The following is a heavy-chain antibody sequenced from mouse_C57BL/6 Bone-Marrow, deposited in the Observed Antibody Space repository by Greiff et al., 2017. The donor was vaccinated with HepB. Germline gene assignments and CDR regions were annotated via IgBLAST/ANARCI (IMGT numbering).Heavy chain of an antibody. V-gene: IGHV1-26*01. CDR1: GYTFTDYY. D-gene: IGHD1-1*01. Sequence: EVQLQQSGPELVKPGASVKISCKASGYTFTDYYMNWVKQSHGKSLEWIGDINPNNGGTSYNQKFKGKATLTVDKSSSTAYMELRSLTSEDSAVYYCARCITTVVAPYAMDYWGQGTSVTVSS. CDR2: INPNNGGT. J-gene: IGHJ4*01. CDR3: ARCITTVVAPYAMDY.